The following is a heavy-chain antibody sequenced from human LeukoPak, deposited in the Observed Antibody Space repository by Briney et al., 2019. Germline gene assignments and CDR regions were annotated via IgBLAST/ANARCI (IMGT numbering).Heavy chain of an antibody. Sequence: SETLSLTCAVYGGSFSGYYWSWIRQPPGKGLEWIGEINHSGSTNYNPSLKSRLTLSVDTSKNQFSLKLSSVTAADTAVYYCARETSQKGAHYMDVWGKGTTVTISS. CDR3: ARETSQKGAHYMDV. CDR1: GGSFSGYY. J-gene: IGHJ6*03. V-gene: IGHV4-34*01. CDR2: INHSGST. D-gene: IGHD3-16*01.